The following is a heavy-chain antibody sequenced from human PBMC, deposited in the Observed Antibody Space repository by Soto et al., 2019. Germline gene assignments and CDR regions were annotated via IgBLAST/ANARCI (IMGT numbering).Heavy chain of an antibody. CDR1: GASMTTTHW. Sequence: VQLQESGPRLVKPSGTLSLTCTVSGASMTTTHWWSWVRQSPGKGLEYIGEMYHSGTTNYNPSLKNRDTISIDESKHQFSLKLSSVTAADTAVYYCARDCAGGSCLCDSGGQGILVTVSS. CDR2: MYHSGTT. V-gene: IGHV4-4*02. CDR3: ARDCAGGSCLCDS. J-gene: IGHJ4*02. D-gene: IGHD2-15*01.